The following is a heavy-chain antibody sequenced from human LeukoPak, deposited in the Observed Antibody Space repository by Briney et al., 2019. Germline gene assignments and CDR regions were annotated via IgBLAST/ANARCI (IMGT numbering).Heavy chain of an antibody. Sequence: GGSLRLSCAASGFILSTYGMYWVRQAPGRGLEWVAFIRHDGSIKNYADSVKGRSTISRDNSKNTLYLQMNSLRAEDTAVYYCAKDSLADIDYWGQGTLVTVSS. CDR1: GFILSTYG. CDR2: IRHDGSIK. D-gene: IGHD3-16*01. V-gene: IGHV3-30*02. CDR3: AKDSLADIDY. J-gene: IGHJ4*02.